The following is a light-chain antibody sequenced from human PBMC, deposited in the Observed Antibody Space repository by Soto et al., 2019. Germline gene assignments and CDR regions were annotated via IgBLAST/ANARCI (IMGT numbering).Light chain of an antibody. CDR1: SSDVGGYNY. Sequence: QSALTQPASVSGSPGQSITISCTGTSSDVGGYNYVSWYQQHPGKAPKLMIYDVSNRPSGVSNRFSGSKSGNTASLTITGLLAEEEADYYYSSYSSSSTFVVFGGGTKLTVL. CDR3: SSYSSSSTFVV. J-gene: IGLJ2*01. CDR2: DVS. V-gene: IGLV2-14*01.